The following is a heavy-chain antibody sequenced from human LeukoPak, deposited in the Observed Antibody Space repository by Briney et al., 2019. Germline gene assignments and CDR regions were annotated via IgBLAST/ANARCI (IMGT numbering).Heavy chain of an antibody. V-gene: IGHV3-23*01. CDR1: GFTFSSYW. D-gene: IGHD3-22*01. CDR2: ISNSAGYT. Sequence: GGSLRLSCAASGFTFSSYWMSWVRQAPGKGLEWVSAISNSAGYTYYAASVKGRFTISRDNSKNTLFLQMNSLRAEDTAVYYCAKDGGPNYDNSGYYSDDAFDFWGQGTMVTVSS. J-gene: IGHJ3*01. CDR3: AKDGGPNYDNSGYYSDDAFDF.